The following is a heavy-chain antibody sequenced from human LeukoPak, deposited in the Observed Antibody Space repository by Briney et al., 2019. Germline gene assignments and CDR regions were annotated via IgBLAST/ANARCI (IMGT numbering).Heavy chain of an antibody. CDR3: AKGSKEVLFTRDHYMDV. Sequence: GSLRLSCAASGFTVSSNYMSWVRQAPGKGLEWVSVIYSGGSTYYADSVKGRFTISRDNSKNTLYLQMNSLRAEDTAVYYCAKGSKEVLFTRDHYMDVWGKGTTVTISS. CDR2: IYSGGST. V-gene: IGHV3-66*02. CDR1: GFTVSSNY. J-gene: IGHJ6*03. D-gene: IGHD3-3*01.